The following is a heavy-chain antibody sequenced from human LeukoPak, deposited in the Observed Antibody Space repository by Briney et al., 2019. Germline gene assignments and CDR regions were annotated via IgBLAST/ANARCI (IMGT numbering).Heavy chain of an antibody. CDR1: GFTFRSSW. J-gene: IGHJ4*02. Sequence: GGSLRLSCAASGFTFRSSWMSWVRQAPGKGLEWVANIKEDGSEKYYLDSVKGRFTVSRDNSKNTLYLQMNSLRAEDTAVYYCANYYGSGSYFSPFDYWGQGTLVTVSS. D-gene: IGHD3-10*01. V-gene: IGHV3-7*01. CDR3: ANYYGSGSYFSPFDY. CDR2: IKEDGSEK.